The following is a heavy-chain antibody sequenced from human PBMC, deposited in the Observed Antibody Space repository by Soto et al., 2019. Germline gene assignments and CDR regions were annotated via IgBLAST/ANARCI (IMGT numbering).Heavy chain of an antibody. Sequence: SETLSLTCAVSGGSISSSNCWSFVRQPPGKGLEWIGEIYHSGSTNYNPSLKSRVTISVDKSKNQFSLKLSSVTAADTAVYYCARTYYYDSSGRPRSAFDIWGQGTMVTVSS. V-gene: IGHV4-4*02. J-gene: IGHJ3*02. CDR3: ARTYYYDSSGRPRSAFDI. CDR1: GGSISSSNC. D-gene: IGHD3-22*01. CDR2: IYHSGST.